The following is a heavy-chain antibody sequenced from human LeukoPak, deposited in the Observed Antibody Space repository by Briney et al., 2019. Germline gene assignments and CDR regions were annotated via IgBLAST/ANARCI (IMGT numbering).Heavy chain of an antibody. CDR3: ARGQYSSSWIPDY. V-gene: IGHV3-33*01. J-gene: IGHJ4*02. CDR1: GFTFSSYG. D-gene: IGHD6-13*01. CDR2: IWYDGSNK. Sequence: GGSLRLSCAASGFTFSSYGMHWVRQAPGKGLEWVAVIWYDGSNKYYAGSVKGRFTISRDNSKNTLYLQMNSLRAEDTAVYYCARGQYSSSWIPDYWGQGTLVTVSS.